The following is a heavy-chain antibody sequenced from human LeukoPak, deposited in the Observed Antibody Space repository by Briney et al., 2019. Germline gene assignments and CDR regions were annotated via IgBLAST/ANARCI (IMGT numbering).Heavy chain of an antibody. CDR1: GGSFSTNA. D-gene: IGHD3-22*01. CDR2: IIPMFGTA. CDR3: ARDRREGYYDSSGYYYRGGFDH. J-gene: IGHJ4*02. Sequence: SVKVSCKASGGSFSTNAISWVRQAPGQGLEWMGGIIPMFGTANYAQKFQGRVTITADESTSTAYMEMSSLRSEDTAVYYCARDRREGYYDSSGYYYRGGFDHWGQGTLVTVSS. V-gene: IGHV1-69*01.